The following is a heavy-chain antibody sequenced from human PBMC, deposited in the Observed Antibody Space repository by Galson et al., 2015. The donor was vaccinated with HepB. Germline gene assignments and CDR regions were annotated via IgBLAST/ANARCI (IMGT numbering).Heavy chain of an antibody. V-gene: IGHV1-18*01. J-gene: IGHJ3*02. CDR2: ISAYNGNT. CDR1: GYTFTSYG. D-gene: IGHD3-22*01. Sequence: SVKVSCKASGYTFTSYGISWVRQAPGQGLEWMGWISAYNGNTNYAQKLQGRVTMTTDTSTSTAYMELRSLRSEDTAVYYCARAQPTEYYYDSSGYYEGAFDIWGQGTMVTVSS. CDR3: ARAQPTEYYYDSSGYYEGAFDI.